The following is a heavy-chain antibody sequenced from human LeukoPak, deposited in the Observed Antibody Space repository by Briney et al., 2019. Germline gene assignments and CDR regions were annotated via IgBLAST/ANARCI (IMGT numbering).Heavy chain of an antibody. CDR1: GFSVSTNGVG. Sequence: SGPPLVKPTQTLTLTCTFSGFSVSTNGVGVGWIRQPPGKALEWLALIYWDDDKRYNASLKSRLTITKDASKNQVVLILTNMDPVDTATYYCAHYDTLAGGHGYSFDQWGQGTLVTVSS. D-gene: IGHD6-19*01. CDR2: IYWDDDK. CDR3: AHYDTLAGGHGYSFDQ. V-gene: IGHV2-5*02. J-gene: IGHJ4*02.